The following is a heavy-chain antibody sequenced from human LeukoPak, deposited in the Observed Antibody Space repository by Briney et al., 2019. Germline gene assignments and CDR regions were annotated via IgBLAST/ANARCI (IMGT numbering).Heavy chain of an antibody. V-gene: IGHV3-72*01. CDR1: GFSISDHY. CDR3: VRNHRHWFDP. CDR2: FRNAGDGYTT. Sequence: GGSLRLSCAASGFSISDHYMDWVRQALGQGPELIGHFRNAGDGYTTEYAASVKGRFTVSRDDSKNSLYLQMNSLKPEDTAVYYCVRNHRHWFDPWGQGTLVTVSS. J-gene: IGHJ5*02.